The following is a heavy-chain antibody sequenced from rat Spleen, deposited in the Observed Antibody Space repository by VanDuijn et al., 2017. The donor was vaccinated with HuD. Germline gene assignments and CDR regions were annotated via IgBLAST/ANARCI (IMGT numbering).Heavy chain of an antibody. CDR2: ISTGGTKT. CDR1: GFTFSDYY. Sequence: EVQLVESDGGLVQPGRSLKLSCAASGFTFSDYYMAWVRQAPAKGLEWIASISTGGTKTYYRGSVKGRFTISRDNAKNTQYLQMDSLRSEDTATYYCTRGYVMDAWGQGASVTVSS. J-gene: IGHJ4*01. V-gene: IGHV5S13*01. CDR3: TRGYVMDA.